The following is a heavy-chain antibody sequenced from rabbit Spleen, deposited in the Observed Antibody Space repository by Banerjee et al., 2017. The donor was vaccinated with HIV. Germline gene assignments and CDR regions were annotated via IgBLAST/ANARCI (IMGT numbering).Heavy chain of an antibody. CDR2: IDAGSSDST. J-gene: IGHJ4*01. V-gene: IGHV1S45*01. CDR1: GFSFSSDYD. Sequence: QEHLEESGGGLVKPEGSLTLTCTASGFSFSSDYDMCWVRQAPGKGLEWIACIDAGSSDSTWYASWAKGRFTISKTSSTTVTLQMTSLTAADSATYFCARDAGTGDYIDVYFDLWGQGTLVTVS. CDR3: ARDAGTGDYIDVYFDL. D-gene: IGHD8-1*01.